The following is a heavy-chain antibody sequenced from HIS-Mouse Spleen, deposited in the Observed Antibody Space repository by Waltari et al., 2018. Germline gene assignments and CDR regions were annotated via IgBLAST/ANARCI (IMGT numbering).Heavy chain of an antibody. J-gene: IGHJ3*02. CDR1: VYTFTGYY. Sequence: QVQLVQSGAEVKKPGASVKVSCKACVYTFTGYYMPWVGQAPGQRFVWMGWINPNSGGTNYAQKFQGRVTMTRDTSISTAYMELSRLRSDDTAVYYCARESSGTGTAFDIWGQGTMVTVSS. CDR2: INPNSGGT. V-gene: IGHV1-2*02. CDR3: ARESSGTGTAFDI. D-gene: IGHD1-26*01.